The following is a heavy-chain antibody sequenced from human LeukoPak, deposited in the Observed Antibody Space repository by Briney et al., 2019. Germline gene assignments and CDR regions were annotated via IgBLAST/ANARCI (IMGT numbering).Heavy chain of an antibody. V-gene: IGHV3-30*02. CDR1: GFTFSSYG. CDR2: IWYDGSNK. D-gene: IGHD6-6*01. Sequence: PGGSLRLSCAAAGFTFSSYGMHWVRQAPGKGLEWVAFIWYDGSNKYYADSVKGRFTISRDNSKNTLYLQMNSLRAEDTAVYYCAKDPGSIAAHYYYYGMDVWGQGTTVTVSS. J-gene: IGHJ6*02. CDR3: AKDPGSIAAHYYYYGMDV.